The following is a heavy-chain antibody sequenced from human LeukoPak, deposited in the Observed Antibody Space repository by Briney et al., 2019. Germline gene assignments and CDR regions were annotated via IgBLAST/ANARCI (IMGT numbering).Heavy chain of an antibody. Sequence: GSSVKVSCTASGGTFSSYAISWVRQAPGQGLEWMGGIIPIFGTANYAQKFQGRVTITADESTSTAYMELSSLRSEDTAVYYCARDRGYCSSTSCYLNYYYGMDVWGKGTTVTVSS. CDR3: ARDRGYCSSTSCYLNYYYGMDV. V-gene: IGHV1-69*01. J-gene: IGHJ6*04. CDR2: IIPIFGTA. CDR1: GGTFSSYA. D-gene: IGHD2-2*01.